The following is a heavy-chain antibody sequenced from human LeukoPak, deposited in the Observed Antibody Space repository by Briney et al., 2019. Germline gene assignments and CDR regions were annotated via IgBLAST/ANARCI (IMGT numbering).Heavy chain of an antibody. V-gene: IGHV3-21*01. Sequence: GSLRLSCAASGFTFSSYSMNWVRQAPGKGLEWVSSISSSSSYIYYADSVKGRFTISRDNAKNSLYLQMNSLRAEDTAVYYCARLIPGFSNDKNDYGDLWGQGTLVTVSS. CDR1: GFTFSSYS. CDR3: ARLIPGFSNDKNDYGDL. CDR2: ISSSSSYI. J-gene: IGHJ4*02. D-gene: IGHD4-17*01.